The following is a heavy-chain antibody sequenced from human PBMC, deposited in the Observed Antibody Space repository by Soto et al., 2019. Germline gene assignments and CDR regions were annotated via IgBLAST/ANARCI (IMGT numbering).Heavy chain of an antibody. CDR1: GGSISSYY. Sequence: QVQLQESGPGLVKPSETLSLTCTVSGGSISSYYWSWIRQPPGKGLEWIGYIYYSGSTNYNPSLKGRFNISVAPSKNPFSLTLSSVTAADTAVYYCARGTLFGGKPNAYWGQGTLVTVSS. CDR3: ARGTLFGGKPNAY. J-gene: IGHJ4*02. CDR2: IYYSGST. V-gene: IGHV4-59*01. D-gene: IGHD3-10*02.